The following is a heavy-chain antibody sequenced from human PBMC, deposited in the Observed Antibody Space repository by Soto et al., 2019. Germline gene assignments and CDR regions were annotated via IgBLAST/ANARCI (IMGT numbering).Heavy chain of an antibody. CDR1: GFTFSSYS. Sequence: GGSLRLSCAASGFTFSSYSMNWVRQAPGKGLEWVSYISSSSSTIYYADSVKGRFTISRDNAKNSLYLQMNSLRDEDTAVYYCARDPTEIWVGARELKDDYWGQGTLVTVSS. V-gene: IGHV3-48*02. D-gene: IGHD1-26*01. J-gene: IGHJ4*02. CDR3: ARDPTEIWVGARELKDDY. CDR2: ISSSSSTI.